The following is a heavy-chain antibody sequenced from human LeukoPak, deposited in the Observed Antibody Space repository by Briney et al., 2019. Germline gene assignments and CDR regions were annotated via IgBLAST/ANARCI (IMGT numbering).Heavy chain of an antibody. V-gene: IGHV5-51*01. D-gene: IGHD4-17*01. CDR1: GYSFTSYW. Sequence: GESLKISCKGSGYSFTSYWIGWVRQMPGKGLEWMGIIYPGDSDTRYSPSFQGQVTISADKSISTAYQQWSSLKASDTAMYYCARRALRDGDYESMDVWGQGTTVTVSS. CDR2: IYPGDSDT. J-gene: IGHJ6*02. CDR3: ARRALRDGDYESMDV.